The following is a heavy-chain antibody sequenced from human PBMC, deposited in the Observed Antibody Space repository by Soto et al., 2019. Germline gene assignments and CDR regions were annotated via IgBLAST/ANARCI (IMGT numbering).Heavy chain of an antibody. J-gene: IGHJ4*02. D-gene: IGHD2-8*01. CDR1: GASISSRNYY. CDR3: VRHPRIMVPRQHDYYFDT. CDR2: IFYSGST. V-gene: IGHV4-39*01. Sequence: SETLSLTCNVSGASISSRNYYWGWIRQPPGKGLEWFGSIFYSGSTYYNPSLKSRVTISIVTSQNQFSLRLTSVTAADTAVYYCVRHPRIMVPRQHDYYFDTWGPGNLVT.